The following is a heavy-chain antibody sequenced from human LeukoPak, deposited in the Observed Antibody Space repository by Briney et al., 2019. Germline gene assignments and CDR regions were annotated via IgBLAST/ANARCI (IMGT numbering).Heavy chain of an antibody. Sequence: SVKVSCKASGGTFSSYAISWVRQAPGQGLEWMGGIIPIFGTANYAQKFQGRVTITADESTSTAYMELSSLRSEDTAVYYCASSAPCGGDCYDDYWGQGTLVTVSS. CDR3: ASSAPCGGDCYDDY. J-gene: IGHJ4*02. V-gene: IGHV1-69*13. D-gene: IGHD2-21*02. CDR2: IIPIFGTA. CDR1: GGTFSSYA.